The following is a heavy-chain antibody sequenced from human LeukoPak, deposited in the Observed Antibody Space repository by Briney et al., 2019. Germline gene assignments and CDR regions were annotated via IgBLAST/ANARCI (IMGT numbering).Heavy chain of an antibody. CDR3: ARGDSSWYRGAFDI. Sequence: GGSLRLSCAASGFTVSSNYMSWVRQAPGKGLEWVSVIYIGGSTYYADSVKGRFTISRDNSKNTLYLQMNSLRAEDTAVYYCARGDSSWYRGAFDIWGQGTMVTVSS. V-gene: IGHV3-53*01. CDR1: GFTVSSNY. CDR2: IYIGGST. J-gene: IGHJ3*02. D-gene: IGHD6-13*01.